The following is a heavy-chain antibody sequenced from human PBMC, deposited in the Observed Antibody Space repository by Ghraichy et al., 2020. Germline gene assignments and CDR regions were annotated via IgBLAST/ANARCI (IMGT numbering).Heavy chain of an antibody. CDR3: ARAEFHYQLLYAFDI. CDR1: GFTFSSYS. V-gene: IGHV3-21*01. J-gene: IGHJ3*02. CDR2: ISSSSSYI. D-gene: IGHD2-2*01. Sequence: GESLNISCAASGFTFSSYSMNWVRQAPGKGLEWVSSISSSSSYIYYADSVKGRFTISRDNAKNSLYLQMNSLRAEDTAVYYCARAEFHYQLLYAFDIWGQGTMVTVSS.